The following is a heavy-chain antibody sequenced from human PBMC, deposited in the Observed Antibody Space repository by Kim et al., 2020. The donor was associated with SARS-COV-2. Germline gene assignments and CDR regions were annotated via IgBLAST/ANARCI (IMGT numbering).Heavy chain of an antibody. J-gene: IGHJ4*02. Sequence: TTYAQKFQGRVTMASDTSISTGYMELSSLRSDDTAMYYCARGVVGTISGYWGQGTLVTVSS. V-gene: IGHV1-2*02. CDR3: ARGVVGTISGY. D-gene: IGHD5-12*01. CDR2: T.